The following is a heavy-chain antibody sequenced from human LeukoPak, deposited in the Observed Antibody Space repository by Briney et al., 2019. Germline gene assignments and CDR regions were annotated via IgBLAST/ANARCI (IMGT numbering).Heavy chain of an antibody. CDR3: ARIGTSWGQLLRPHFDY. V-gene: IGHV3-21*04. D-gene: IGHD2-2*01. Sequence: GGSLRLSCAASGFTFSSYSMNWVCQAPGKGLEWVSSISSSSSYIYYADSVKGRFTISRDNAKNSLYLQMNSLRAEDTAVYYCARIGTSWGQLLRPHFDYWGQGTLVTVSS. CDR2: ISSSSSYI. CDR1: GFTFSSYS. J-gene: IGHJ4*02.